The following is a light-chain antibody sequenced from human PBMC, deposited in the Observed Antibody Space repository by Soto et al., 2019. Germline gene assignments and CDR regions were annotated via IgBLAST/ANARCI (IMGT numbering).Light chain of an antibody. CDR3: QQHNYWRS. V-gene: IGKV3-15*01. CDR2: GAS. CDR1: QSVGSN. Sequence: EIVMTQSPVTLSVSPGERATLSCRASQSVGSNLAWYQQKPGQAPRLLLYGASTRATGIPGRFSGSGSGTEFTLTIASLQAEDFAVYCCQQHNYWRSFGQGTKLEFK. J-gene: IGKJ2*01.